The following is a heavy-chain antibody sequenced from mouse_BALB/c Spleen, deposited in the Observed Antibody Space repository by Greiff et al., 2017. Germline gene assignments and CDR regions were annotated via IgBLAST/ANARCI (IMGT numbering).Heavy chain of an antibody. V-gene: IGHV2-9*02. CDR3: ARVRIYDGYSSWFAY. D-gene: IGHD2-3*01. Sequence: VKLVESGPGLVAPSQSLSITCTVSGFSLTSYGVHWVRQPPGKGLEWLGVIWAGGSTNYNSALMSRLSISKDNSKSQVFLKMNSLQTDDTAMYDCARVRIYDGYSSWFAYWGQGTLVTVSA. J-gene: IGHJ3*01. CDR1: GFSLTSYG. CDR2: IWAGGST.